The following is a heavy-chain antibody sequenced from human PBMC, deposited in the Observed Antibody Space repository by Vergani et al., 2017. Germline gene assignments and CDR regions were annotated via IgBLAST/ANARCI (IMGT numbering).Heavy chain of an antibody. Sequence: QVKLQESGPGLLKPSQTLSLTCTVSGESIRSGSHYWSWIRQPAGKGPEGIGHIHTGGSTGLNPSFKSRVSISVDTSKSQFSLKLNSVTVADTAVYYCARSRPYCTSGSCPAIWGQGTLVTVSS. CDR1: GESIRSGSHY. D-gene: IGHD2-15*01. CDR2: IHTGGST. CDR3: ARSRPYCTSGSCPAI. J-gene: IGHJ4*02. V-gene: IGHV4-61*02.